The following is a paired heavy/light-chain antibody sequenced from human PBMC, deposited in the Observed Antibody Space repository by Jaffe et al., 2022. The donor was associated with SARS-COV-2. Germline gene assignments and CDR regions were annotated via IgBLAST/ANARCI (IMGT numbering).Heavy chain of an antibody. J-gene: IGHJ6*02. Sequence: QMQLVESGGGVVQPGRSLRLSCAASGFSFSSYGMHWVRQAPGKGLEWVAILSYDGSDKNYADSVKGRFTISRDNSKSTLYLQMNSLRAEDTAVYYCAKVDKRGRGNDYYYDLDVWGQGTTVTVSS. CDR2: LSYDGSDK. CDR1: GFSFSSYG. CDR3: AKVDKRGRGNDYYYDLDV. D-gene: IGHD3-10*01. V-gene: IGHV3-30*18.
Light chain of an antibody. CDR3: QSYDRSLSAWV. Sequence: QSVLTQPPSMSGAPGQRVTMSCTGSSSNIGAGYDVHWYQQLPGTAPRVVIYDTNDRPSGVPDRFSGSKSGTSASLAISGLQAADEADYYCQSYDRSLSAWVFGGGTKLTVL. V-gene: IGLV1-40*01. CDR1: SSNIGAGYD. CDR2: DTN. J-gene: IGLJ3*02.